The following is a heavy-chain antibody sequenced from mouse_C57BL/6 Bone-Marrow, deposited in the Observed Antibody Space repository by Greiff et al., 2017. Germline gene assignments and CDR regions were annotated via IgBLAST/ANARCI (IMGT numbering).Heavy chain of an antibody. CDR1: GYTFTDYY. CDR3: AREDDGYYPFAY. Sequence: EVQLQQSGPELVKPGASVKISCKASGYTFTDYYMNWVKQSHGKSLEWIGDINPNNGGTSYNQKFKGKATLTVDKSSSTAYMELRSLTSEDSAVYYCAREDDGYYPFAYWGQGTLVTVSA. J-gene: IGHJ3*01. CDR2: INPNNGGT. D-gene: IGHD2-3*01. V-gene: IGHV1-26*01.